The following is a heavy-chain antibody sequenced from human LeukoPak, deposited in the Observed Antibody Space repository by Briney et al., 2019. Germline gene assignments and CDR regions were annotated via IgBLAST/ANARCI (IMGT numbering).Heavy chain of an antibody. D-gene: IGHD6-13*01. CDR2: IIPILGIA. Sequence: ASVKVSCKASGGTFSSYAISWVRQAPGQGLEWMGRIIPILGIANYAQKFQGRVTITADKSTSTAYMELSSLRSEDTAVYYCAADYSSWPAFDIWGQGTMVTVSS. CDR1: GGTFSSYA. J-gene: IGHJ3*02. V-gene: IGHV1-69*04. CDR3: AADYSSWPAFDI.